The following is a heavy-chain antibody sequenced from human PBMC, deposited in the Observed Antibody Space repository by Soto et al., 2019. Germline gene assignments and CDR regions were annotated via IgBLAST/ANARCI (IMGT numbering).Heavy chain of an antibody. V-gene: IGHV1-58*01. Sequence: ASVKVSCKASGFTFTSSAVQWVRQARGQRLEWIGWIVVGSGNTNYAQKFQERVTITRDMSTSAAYMELSSLRSEDTAVYYCAADRDSYGSYYYYGMDVWGQGTTVTVSS. CDR2: IVVGSGNT. D-gene: IGHD5-18*01. CDR1: GFTFTSSA. J-gene: IGHJ6*02. CDR3: AADRDSYGSYYYYGMDV.